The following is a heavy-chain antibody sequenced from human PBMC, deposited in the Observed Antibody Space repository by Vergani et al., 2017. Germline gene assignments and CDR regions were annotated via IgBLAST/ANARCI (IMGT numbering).Heavy chain of an antibody. J-gene: IGHJ4*02. D-gene: IGHD2-2*02. CDR3: ARAGGYCSSTTCYTSIDF. Sequence: QVQLQESGPGLVKPSQTLSLTCTVSGGSISSGGYYWTWIRQHPGKGLEWIGYIYYNGNTYSNPSLKSRVTISVDTSKNQFPLNLSSVTAADTAVYYCARAGGYCSSTTCYTSIDFWGQGSLATVSS. CDR1: GGSISSGGYY. V-gene: IGHV4-31*03. CDR2: IYYNGNT.